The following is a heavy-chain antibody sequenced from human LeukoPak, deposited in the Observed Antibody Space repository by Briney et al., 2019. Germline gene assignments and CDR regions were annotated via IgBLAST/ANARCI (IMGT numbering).Heavy chain of an antibody. CDR3: LRGYSYGWFDP. D-gene: IGHD5-18*01. CDR1: GFTFSSYA. CDR2: ISYDGSNK. Sequence: TGGSLRLSCAASGFTFSSYAMHWVRQAPGKGLEWVAVISYDGSNKYYADSVKGRFTISRDNSKNTLYLQMNSLRAEDTAVYYCLRGYSYGWFDPWGQGTLVTVSS. V-gene: IGHV3-30*04. J-gene: IGHJ5*02.